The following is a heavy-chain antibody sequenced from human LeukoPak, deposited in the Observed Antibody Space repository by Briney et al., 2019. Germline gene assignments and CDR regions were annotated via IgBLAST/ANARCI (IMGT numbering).Heavy chain of an antibody. J-gene: IGHJ4*02. V-gene: IGHV1-69*04. Sequence: GASVKVSCKASGGTFSSYAISWVRQAPGQGLEWMGRIIPILGIANYAQKFQGRVTITADKSTSTAYMELSSLRSEDTAVYYCARDLISRYFDYWAREPWSPSPQ. CDR2: IIPILGIA. CDR3: ARDLISRYFDY. CDR1: GGTFSSYA.